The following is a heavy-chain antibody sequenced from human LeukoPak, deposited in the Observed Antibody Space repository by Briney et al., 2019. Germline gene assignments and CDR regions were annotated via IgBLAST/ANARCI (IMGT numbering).Heavy chain of an antibody. CDR1: GGSISSGDYY. D-gene: IGHD6-19*01. CDR3: ARVRRQWHYFDY. V-gene: IGHV4-30-4*01. Sequence: PSETLSLTCTVSGGSISSGDYYWSWIRQPPGKGLEWIGYIYYSGSTYYNPSLKSRVTISVDTSKNQFPLKLSSVTAADTAVYYCARVRRQWHYFDYWGQGTLVTVSS. J-gene: IGHJ4*02. CDR2: IYYSGST.